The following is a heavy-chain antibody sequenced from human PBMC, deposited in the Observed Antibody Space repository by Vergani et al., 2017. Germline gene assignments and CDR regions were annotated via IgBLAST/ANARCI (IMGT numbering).Heavy chain of an antibody. Sequence: QVQLQESGPGLVTPSQTLSLTCTVSGGSISSGGYYWSWIRQHPGKGLEWIGYIYYSGSTYYNPSLKSRVTISVDTSKNQFSLKLSSVTAADTAVYYCARDTPYCSSTSCRDRYFDNWGQGTLVTVSS. V-gene: IGHV4-31*03. D-gene: IGHD2-2*01. CDR2: IYYSGST. CDR3: ARDTPYCSSTSCRDRYFDN. J-gene: IGHJ4*02. CDR1: GGSISSGGYY.